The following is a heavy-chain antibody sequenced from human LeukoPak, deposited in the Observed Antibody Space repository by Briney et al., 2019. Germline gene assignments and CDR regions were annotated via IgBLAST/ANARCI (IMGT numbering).Heavy chain of an antibody. Sequence: GGSLRLSCAASGFTFSSYSMNWVRQAPGKGLEWVSSISSSSSYIYYADSVKGRFTISRDNAKNSLYLQMNSLRAEDTAVYYCASLYCSSTSCPDYWGQGTLVTVSS. CDR3: ASLYCSSTSCPDY. J-gene: IGHJ4*02. D-gene: IGHD2-2*01. CDR2: ISSSSSYI. V-gene: IGHV3-21*01. CDR1: GFTFSSYS.